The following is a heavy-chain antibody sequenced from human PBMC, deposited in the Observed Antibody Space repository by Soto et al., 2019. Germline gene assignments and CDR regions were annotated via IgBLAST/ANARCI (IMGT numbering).Heavy chain of an antibody. D-gene: IGHD3-16*02. CDR2: ISGRGGNT. J-gene: IGHJ4*02. CDR1: GFTFSSYA. CDR3: ADEWGSYRGGSFDY. Sequence: EVQLLESGGGLVQPGGSLRLSCAASGFTFSSYAMSWVRQAPGKGLEWVSAISGRGGNTYYADSVKGRFTISRDNSKNTLYLQMNSLSAEDTAVYYCADEWGSYRGGSFDYWGQGTLVTVSS. V-gene: IGHV3-23*01.